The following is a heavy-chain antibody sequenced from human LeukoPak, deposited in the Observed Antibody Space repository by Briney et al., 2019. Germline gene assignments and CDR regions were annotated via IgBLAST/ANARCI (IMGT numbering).Heavy chain of an antibody. CDR2: ISSSRSNTI. CDR1: GFTFSIYE. CDR3: AKDSSSWSFGDY. V-gene: IGHV3-48*03. D-gene: IGHD6-13*01. Sequence: PGGSLRLSCAASGFTFSIYEMNWVRQAPGKGLEWVSYISSSRSNTIYYADSVKGRFTISRDDAKNSLYLQMNSLRAEDTAVYYCAKDSSSWSFGDYWGQGTLVTVSS. J-gene: IGHJ4*02.